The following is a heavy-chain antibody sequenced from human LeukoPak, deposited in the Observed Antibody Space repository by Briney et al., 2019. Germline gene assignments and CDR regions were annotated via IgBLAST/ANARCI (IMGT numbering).Heavy chain of an antibody. CDR3: AREERVLRFLDV. Sequence: PSQTLSLTCTVSGGSISSGGYYWSWIRQHPGKGLEWIGYIYYSGSTYYNPSLKSRVTISVDTSKNQFSLKLSSVTAADTGVYYCAREERVLRFLDVWGKGTTVTVSS. CDR1: GGSISSGGYY. V-gene: IGHV4-31*03. D-gene: IGHD3-3*01. J-gene: IGHJ6*04. CDR2: IYYSGST.